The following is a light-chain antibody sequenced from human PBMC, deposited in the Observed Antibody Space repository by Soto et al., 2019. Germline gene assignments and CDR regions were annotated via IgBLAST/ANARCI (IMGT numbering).Light chain of an antibody. V-gene: IGKV2-30*01. J-gene: IGKJ1*01. CDR1: QSLVYSDGNTY. CDR3: IQGTHWPRT. Sequence: DVVMTQSPLSLPVTLGQPASISCRSSQSLVYSDGNTYLNWFQQRPGQSPRRLIYKVSNRDSGVPDRFSGSGSGTDCTLKISRVEAEDVVVYYCIQGTHWPRTFGQGTKVEIK. CDR2: KVS.